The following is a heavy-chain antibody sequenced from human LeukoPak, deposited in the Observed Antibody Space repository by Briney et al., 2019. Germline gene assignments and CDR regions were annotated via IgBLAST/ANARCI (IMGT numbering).Heavy chain of an antibody. CDR3: AMVRGYYYHGLDV. Sequence: GGSLRLSCAASGFTFSSYWMHWVRQAPGKGLAWVSRINSDGSSTSYADSVKGRFTISRDNAMNTLYLQMNSLRAEDTAVYYCAMVRGYYYHGLDVWGQGTTVTVSS. D-gene: IGHD3-10*01. V-gene: IGHV3-74*01. CDR1: GFTFSSYW. J-gene: IGHJ6*02. CDR2: INSDGSST.